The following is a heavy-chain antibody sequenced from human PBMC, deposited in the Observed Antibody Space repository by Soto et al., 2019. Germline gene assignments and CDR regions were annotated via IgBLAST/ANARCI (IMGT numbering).Heavy chain of an antibody. J-gene: IGHJ4*02. Sequence: QVQLVESGGGVVQRGRSLRLSCAAAGFTFSNYDMHWVRQAPGKGLEWVAVIPYDGSNNYYADSVKGRFTIARDNSKNTLCLQMNSLRAEDTAVYYCAKNSDRSGFDYWGQGSLVTVSS. CDR2: IPYDGSNN. CDR1: GFTFSNYD. CDR3: AKNSDRSGFDY. V-gene: IGHV3-30*18. D-gene: IGHD3-22*01.